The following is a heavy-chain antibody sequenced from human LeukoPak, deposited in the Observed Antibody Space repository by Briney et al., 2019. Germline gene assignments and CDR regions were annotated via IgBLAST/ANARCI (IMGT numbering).Heavy chain of an antibody. CDR1: GGSISSGGYS. J-gene: IGHJ6*02. Sequence: SETLSLTCAVSGGSISSGGYSWSWIRQPPGKGLEWIGYIYHSGSTYYNPSLKSRVTISVDTSKNQFSLKLSSVTAADTAVYYCARGRNWPPCMDVWGQWTTVTVSS. CDR2: IYHSGST. CDR3: ARGRNWPPCMDV. D-gene: IGHD1-1*01. V-gene: IGHV4-30-2*01.